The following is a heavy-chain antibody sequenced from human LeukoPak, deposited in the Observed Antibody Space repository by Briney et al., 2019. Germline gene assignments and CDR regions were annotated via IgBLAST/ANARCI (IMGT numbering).Heavy chain of an antibody. CDR2: IYATDLT. Sequence: PSETLSLTCTVSGRSIRSVYWNWIRQSAGKGLEWIGRIYATDLTNYNPSLKSRVTLSVDMSKNELSLTLKSVTAADTAVYYCARGFGSGTSPTDLWGQGALVTVSS. CDR3: ARGFGSGTSPTDL. CDR1: GRSIRSVY. D-gene: IGHD3-10*01. J-gene: IGHJ5*02. V-gene: IGHV4-4*07.